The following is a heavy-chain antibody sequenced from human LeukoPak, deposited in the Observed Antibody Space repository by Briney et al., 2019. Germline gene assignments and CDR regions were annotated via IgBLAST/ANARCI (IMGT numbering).Heavy chain of an antibody. CDR2: IKPDGSLK. J-gene: IGHJ4*02. V-gene: IGHV3-7*05. D-gene: IGHD1-1*01. Sequence: GGSLRLSCTASGFNFEDYDMTWVRQVPGKGLEWVANIKPDGSLKTYVDSVKGRFTISRDNAQASLYLQMISLRAEDTAVYYCATVATTGTRYLDHWGQGTLVTVSS. CDR1: GFNFEDYD. CDR3: ATVATTGTRYLDH.